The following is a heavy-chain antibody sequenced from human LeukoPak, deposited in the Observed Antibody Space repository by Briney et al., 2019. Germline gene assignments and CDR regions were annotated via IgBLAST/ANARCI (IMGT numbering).Heavy chain of an antibody. Sequence: GRSLRLSCAASGFTFSSYGMHWVRQAPGKGLEWVAVISYDGSNKYYADSVKGRFTISRDNSKNTLYLQMKSLRAEDTAVYYCAKAFYGDYDAFDIWGQGTMVTVSS. J-gene: IGHJ3*02. V-gene: IGHV3-30*18. CDR2: ISYDGSNK. CDR1: GFTFSSYG. CDR3: AKAFYGDYDAFDI. D-gene: IGHD4-17*01.